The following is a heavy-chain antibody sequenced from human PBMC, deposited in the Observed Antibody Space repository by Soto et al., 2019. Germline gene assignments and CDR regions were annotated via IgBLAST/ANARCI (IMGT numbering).Heavy chain of an antibody. J-gene: IGHJ4*02. V-gene: IGHV1-46*01. Sequence: QVQLMQSGAEVKKPGASVKVSCKASGVTFTDYYIHWVRQAPGRGLDWMGTVNPSGGHTTYAQHFVARVTMPRDTSTSTLYRELTSLTSDDSSIYYCARGGHVVVVTAALDYWGQGTLVTVSS. CDR3: ARGGHVVVVTAALDY. CDR2: VNPSGGHT. CDR1: GVTFTDYY. D-gene: IGHD2-21*02.